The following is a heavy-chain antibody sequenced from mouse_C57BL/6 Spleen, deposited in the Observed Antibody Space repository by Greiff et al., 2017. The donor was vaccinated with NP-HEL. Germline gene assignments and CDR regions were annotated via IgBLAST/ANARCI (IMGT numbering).Heavy chain of an antibody. CDR1: GYTFTSYW. J-gene: IGHJ2*01. V-gene: IGHV1-69*01. Sequence: VQLQQPGAELVMPGASVKLSCKASGYTFTSYWMHWVKQRPGQGLEWIGEIDPSDSYTNYNQKFKGKSTLTVDKSSSTAYMQLSSLTSEDSAVYYCASHPYFDYWGQGTTLTVSS. CDR2: IDPSDSYT. CDR3: ASHPYFDY.